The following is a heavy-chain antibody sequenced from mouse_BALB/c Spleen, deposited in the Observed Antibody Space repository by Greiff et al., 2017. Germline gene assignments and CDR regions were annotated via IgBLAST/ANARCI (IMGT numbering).Heavy chain of an antibody. D-gene: IGHD3-3*01. V-gene: IGHV1-63*02. Sequence: QVQLKQSGAELVRPGTSVKISCTASGYTFTNYWLGWVKQRPGHGLEWIGDIYPGGGSTNYNEKFKGKSTLTANTSSSTAYMQLSSLTSEDAAVYFCAREGTNWYFDVWGEGTTVTVSS. J-gene: IGHJ1*01. CDR2: IYPGGGST. CDR3: AREGTNWYFDV. CDR1: GYTFTNYW.